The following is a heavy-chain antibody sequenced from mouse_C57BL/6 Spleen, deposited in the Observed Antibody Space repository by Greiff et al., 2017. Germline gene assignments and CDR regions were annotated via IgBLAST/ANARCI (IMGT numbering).Heavy chain of an antibody. CDR1: GYAFSSSW. J-gene: IGHJ3*01. D-gene: IGHD1-1*01. CDR2: IYPGDGDT. Sequence: VQLQESGPELVKPGASVKISCKASGYAFSSSWMNWVKQRPGKGLEWIGRIYPGDGDTNYNGKFKGKATLTADKSSSTAYMQLSSLTSEDSAVYFCAYGGSSWFAYWGQGTLVTVSA. CDR3: AYGGSSWFAY. V-gene: IGHV1-82*01.